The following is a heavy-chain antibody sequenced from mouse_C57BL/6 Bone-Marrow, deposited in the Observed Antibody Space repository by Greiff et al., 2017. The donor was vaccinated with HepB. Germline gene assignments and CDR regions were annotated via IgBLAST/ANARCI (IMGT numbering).Heavy chain of an antibody. CDR1: GFTFSDAW. CDR2: IRNKANNHAT. D-gene: IGHD1-1*01. Sequence: EVQRVESGGGLVQPGGSMKLSCAASGFTFSDAWMDWVRQSPEKGLEWVAEIRNKANNHATYYAESVKGRFTISRDDSKSSVYLQINSLRAEDTGIYYCTVITTVVALHWYFDVWGTGTTVTVSS. V-gene: IGHV6-6*01. CDR3: TVITTVVALHWYFDV. J-gene: IGHJ1*03.